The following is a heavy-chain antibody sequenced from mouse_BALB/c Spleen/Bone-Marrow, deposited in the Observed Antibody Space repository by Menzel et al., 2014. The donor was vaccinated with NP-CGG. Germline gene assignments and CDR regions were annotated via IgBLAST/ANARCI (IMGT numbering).Heavy chain of an antibody. V-gene: IGHV1-12*01. Sequence: QVQLQQSGAELVKPGASVKMSCKASGYIFISYNMHWVKQTPGQGLEWIGTIYPGNGDTSYNQKFKGKASLTADKSSSTAYMQLSSLTSEDSAVYYCARSNWDGGNYSDYWGQGTTLTVSS. J-gene: IGHJ2*01. CDR1: GYIFISYN. D-gene: IGHD4-1*01. CDR2: IYPGNGDT. CDR3: ARSNWDGGNYSDY.